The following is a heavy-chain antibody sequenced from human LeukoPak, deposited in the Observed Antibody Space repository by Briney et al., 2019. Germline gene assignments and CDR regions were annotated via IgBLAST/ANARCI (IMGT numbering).Heavy chain of an antibody. V-gene: IGHV3-7*01. Sequence: GGSLRLSCAASGFTFSSYWMSWVRQAPGKGLEWVANIKQDGSEKYYVDSVKGRFTISRDNAKNSLYLQMNSLGAEDTAVYYCARDDCSSISCYHNWFDPWGQGTLVTVSS. J-gene: IGHJ5*02. CDR3: ARDDCSSISCYHNWFDP. CDR2: IKQDGSEK. CDR1: GFTFSSYW. D-gene: IGHD2-2*01.